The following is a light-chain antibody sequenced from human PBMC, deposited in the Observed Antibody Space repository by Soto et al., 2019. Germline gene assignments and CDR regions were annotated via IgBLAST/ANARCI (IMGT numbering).Light chain of an antibody. V-gene: IGKV3-20*01. J-gene: IGKJ1*01. CDR3: QQYGSSPLT. Sequence: EIVMTQSPATLSVSPGERAALSCRASQSVSNNLAWYQQKPGQAPRLLIYGASNRATGIPDRFSGSGSGTDFTLTINRLEPEDFAVYYCQQYGSSPLTFGQGTKVDIK. CDR2: GAS. CDR1: QSVSNN.